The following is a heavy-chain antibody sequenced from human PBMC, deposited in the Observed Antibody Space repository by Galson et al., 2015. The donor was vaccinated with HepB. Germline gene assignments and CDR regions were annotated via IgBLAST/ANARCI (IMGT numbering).Heavy chain of an antibody. CDR3: AHRVPYNSDWDTGYFDY. D-gene: IGHD6-25*01. V-gene: IGHV2-5*02. CDR1: GFSLGPSGVG. J-gene: IGHJ4*02. CDR2: IYWDDDK. Sequence: PALVKPTQTLTLTCTFSGFSLGPSGVGVGWIRQPPGKALEWLVFIYWDDDKRYSPSLKSRLTITKDTSKNQVVLTMTDMDPVDTATYYCAHRVPYNSDWDTGYFDYWGQGTRVTVSS.